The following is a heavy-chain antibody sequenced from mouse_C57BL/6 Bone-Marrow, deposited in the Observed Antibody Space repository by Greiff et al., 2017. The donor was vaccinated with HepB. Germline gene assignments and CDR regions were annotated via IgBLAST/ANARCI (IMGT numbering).Heavy chain of an antibody. CDR3: AREGVPYYFDY. J-gene: IGHJ2*01. V-gene: IGHV1-50*01. CDR1: GYTFTSYW. CDR2: IDPSDNYT. Sequence: QVQLQQPGAELVKPGASVKLSCKASGYTFTSYWMQWVKQRPGQGLEWIGEIDPSDNYTNYNQKFKGKATLTVDTSSSTAYMQLSSLTSEDSAVYYCAREGVPYYFDYWGQGTTLTVSS.